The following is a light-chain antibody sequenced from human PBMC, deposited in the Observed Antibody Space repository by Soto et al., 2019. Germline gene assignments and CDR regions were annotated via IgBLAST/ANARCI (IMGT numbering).Light chain of an antibody. CDR1: QSVDSKY. CDR2: GAS. CDR3: QQYDNWPHLT. Sequence: EIVLTHSPGTLSLSPGERATLSCRASQSVDSKYLAWYQQKPGQAPRLLIYGASTRATGVPARFSGSGSGTQLSLAVSTLQSEDFAVYYCQQYDNWPHLTLGGGTKVDIK. J-gene: IGKJ4*01. V-gene: IGKV3-15*01.